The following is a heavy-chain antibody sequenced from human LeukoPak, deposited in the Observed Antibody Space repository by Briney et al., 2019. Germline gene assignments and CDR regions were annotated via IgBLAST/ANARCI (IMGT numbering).Heavy chain of an antibody. V-gene: IGHV1-69*13. CDR3: ARSLAYKLGYCSSTSCPWYFDY. CDR2: IIPIFGTA. CDR1: GGTFSSYA. J-gene: IGHJ4*02. Sequence: SVKVSCKASGGTFSSYAISWVRQAPGHGLEWMGGIIPIFGTANYAQKFQGRVTITADESTSTAYMELSSLRSEDTAVYYCARSLAYKLGYCSSTSCPWYFDYWGQGTLVTVSS. D-gene: IGHD2-2*01.